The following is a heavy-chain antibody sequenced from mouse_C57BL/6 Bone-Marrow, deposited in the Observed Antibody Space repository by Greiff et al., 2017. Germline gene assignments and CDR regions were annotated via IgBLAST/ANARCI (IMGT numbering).Heavy chain of an antibody. Sequence: QVQLKQPGAELVRPGSSVKLSCKASGYTFTSYWMHWVKQRPIQGLEWIGNIDPSDSETHYNQKFKDKATLTVDKSSSTAYMQLSSLTSEDSAVYYCARALYYGYGFAYWGQGTLVTVSA. J-gene: IGHJ3*01. CDR3: ARALYYGYGFAY. CDR1: GYTFTSYW. D-gene: IGHD2-2*01. V-gene: IGHV1-52*01. CDR2: IDPSDSET.